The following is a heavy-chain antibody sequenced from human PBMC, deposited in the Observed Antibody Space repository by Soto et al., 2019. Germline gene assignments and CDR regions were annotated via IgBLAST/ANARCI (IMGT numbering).Heavy chain of an antibody. D-gene: IGHD4-17*01. CDR2: ISSSSSYI. CDR1: GFTFSSYS. J-gene: IGHJ6*02. V-gene: IGHV3-21*01. CDR3: GRDGNGDYVYYYYGMDV. Sequence: EVQLVESGGGLVKPGGSLRLSCAASGFTFSSYSMNWVRQAPGKGLEWVSSISSSSSYIYYADSVKGRFTISRDNAKNSLYLQMNSLRAEDTAVYYCGRDGNGDYVYYYYGMDVWGQGTTVTVSS.